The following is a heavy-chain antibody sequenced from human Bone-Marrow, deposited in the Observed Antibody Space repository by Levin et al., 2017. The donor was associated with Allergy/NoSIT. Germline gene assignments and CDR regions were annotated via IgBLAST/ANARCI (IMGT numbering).Heavy chain of an antibody. D-gene: IGHD4-17*01. Sequence: PSETLSLTCTVSGGSMNSGGDYYWSWIRQPAGKGLEWIGRIYATGSTNYNPSLRSRVTFSVDTSKNLFSLRLTSVTAADTAVYYCARDRCDYGDCFFDYWGQGTLVTVSS. J-gene: IGHJ4*02. CDR3: ARDRCDYGDCFFDY. V-gene: IGHV4-61*02. CDR2: IYATGST. CDR1: GGSMNSGGDYY.